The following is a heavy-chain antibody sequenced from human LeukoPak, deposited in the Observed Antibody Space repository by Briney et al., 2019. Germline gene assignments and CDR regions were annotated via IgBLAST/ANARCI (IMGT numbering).Heavy chain of an antibody. Sequence: ASVTVSCKASGCTLTDYYMHWVRQAPGQGGEWMGWISPNSGGTNYAQNFQGRVTMTRDTSVSTAYMELSSLRSDDTAVYYCARDQGAWIQLGRLDYWGQGTLVTVSS. J-gene: IGHJ4*02. CDR3: ARDQGAWIQLGRLDY. D-gene: IGHD5-18*01. CDR1: GCTLTDYY. CDR2: ISPNSGGT. V-gene: IGHV1-2*02.